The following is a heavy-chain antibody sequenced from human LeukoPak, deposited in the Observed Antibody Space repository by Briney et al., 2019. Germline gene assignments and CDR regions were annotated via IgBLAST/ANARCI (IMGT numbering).Heavy chain of an antibody. V-gene: IGHV1-8*01. CDR2: MNPNSGNT. J-gene: IGHJ4*02. CDR1: GYTFTSYD. CDR3: ARAKRVGATRFYYFDY. D-gene: IGHD1-26*01. Sequence: ASVKVSCKASGYTFTSYDINWVRQATGQGLEWMGWMNPNSGNTGYAQKFQGGVTMTRNTSISTAYMELSSLRSEDTAVYYCARAKRVGATRFYYFDYWGQGTLVTVSS.